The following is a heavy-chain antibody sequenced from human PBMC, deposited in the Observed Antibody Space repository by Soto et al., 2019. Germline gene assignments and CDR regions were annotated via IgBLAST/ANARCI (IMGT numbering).Heavy chain of an antibody. CDR1: GYTFTSDY. CDR2: INPSGGST. J-gene: IGHJ4*02. V-gene: IGHV1-46*03. Sequence: ASVKGSCKASGYTFTSDYMRWVRQAPGQGLEWMGIINPSGGSTSYAQKFQGRVTMTRDTSTSTVYMELSSLRSEDTAVYYCARSLLLWFGAFDYWGQGTLVTVS. D-gene: IGHD3-10*01. CDR3: ARSLLLWFGAFDY.